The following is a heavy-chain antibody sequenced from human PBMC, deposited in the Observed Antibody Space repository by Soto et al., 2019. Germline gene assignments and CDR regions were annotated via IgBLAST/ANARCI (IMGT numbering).Heavy chain of an antibody. CDR3: VRGTPTPGLDI. CDR2: IIRRGIST. J-gene: IGHJ6*02. V-gene: IGHV3-7*04. D-gene: IGHD1-1*01. CDR1: GFRFSDYP. Sequence: PGGSLRLSCVGSGFRFSDYPLNWVRQAPVHGLEWLVNIIRRGISTIDVDSVMGRFSTSRDKTRNSFYLNTDSLRVGDTATYFCVRGTPTPGLDIWGRGTTVTGS.